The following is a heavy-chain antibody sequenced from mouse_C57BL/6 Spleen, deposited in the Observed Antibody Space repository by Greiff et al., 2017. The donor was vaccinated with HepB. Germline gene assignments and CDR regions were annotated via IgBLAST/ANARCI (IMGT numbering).Heavy chain of an antibody. CDR1: GYTFTSYW. D-gene: IGHD2-4*01. CDR3: ARSDYDPAWFAY. CDR2: IYPSDSET. V-gene: IGHV1-61*01. Sequence: QVQLKQPGAELVRPGSSVKLSCKASGYTFTSYWMDWVKQRPGQGLEWIGNIYPSDSETHYNQKFKDKATLTVDKSSSTAYMQLSSLTSEDSAVYYCARSDYDPAWFAYWGQGTLVTVSA. J-gene: IGHJ3*01.